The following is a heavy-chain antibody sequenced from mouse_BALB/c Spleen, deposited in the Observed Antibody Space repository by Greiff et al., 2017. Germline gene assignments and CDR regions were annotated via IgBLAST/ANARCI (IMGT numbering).Heavy chain of an antibody. Sequence: DVQLVESGGGLVKPGGSLKLSCAASGFTFSDYYMYWVRQTPAKRLEWVATISDGGSYTYYPDSVKGRFTISRDNAKNNLYLQMSSLKSEDTAMYYCARDRVYAMDYWGQGTSVTVSS. V-gene: IGHV5-4*02. D-gene: IGHD3-1*01. J-gene: IGHJ4*01. CDR3: ARDRVYAMDY. CDR2: ISDGGSYT. CDR1: GFTFSDYY.